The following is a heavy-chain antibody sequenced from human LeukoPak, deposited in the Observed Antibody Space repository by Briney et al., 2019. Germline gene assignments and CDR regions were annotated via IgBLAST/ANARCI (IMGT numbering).Heavy chain of an antibody. CDR2: IKQDGSEK. D-gene: IGHD6-19*01. Sequence: GGSLRLSCAASGFTFSSYWMSWVRQAPGKGLEWVANIKQDGSEKYYADSVKGRFTISRDNAKNSLYLQMNSLRAEDTAVYYCARDRGIAVAAPYYYYMDVWGKGTTVTVSS. J-gene: IGHJ6*03. CDR1: GFTFSSYW. V-gene: IGHV3-7*01. CDR3: ARDRGIAVAAPYYYYMDV.